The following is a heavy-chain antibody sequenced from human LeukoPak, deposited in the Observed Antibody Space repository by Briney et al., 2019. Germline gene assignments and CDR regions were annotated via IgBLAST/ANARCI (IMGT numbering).Heavy chain of an antibody. CDR2: ISPSGSAT. CDR1: RFTFSSYE. J-gene: IGHJ4*02. CDR3: ARDVVGYGYSDY. V-gene: IGHV3-48*03. Sequence: GGSLRLSCAASRFTFSSYEMNWVRQAPGKGLEWVSHISPSGSATYYADSVKGRFTISRDNAKNSLYLQMNSLRAEDTAVYYFARDVVGYGYSDYWGQGTLVTVSS. D-gene: IGHD5-18*01.